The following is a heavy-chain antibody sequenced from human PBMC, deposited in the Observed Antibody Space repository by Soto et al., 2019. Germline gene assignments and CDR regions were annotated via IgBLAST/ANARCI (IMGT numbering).Heavy chain of an antibody. CDR1: GYSFTRYG. CDR2: INTYNGNT. J-gene: IGHJ6*02. Sequence: QVQLVQSRAEVKNPGASVKVSCKASGYSFTRYGIAWARQAPGQGLEWMGWINTYNGNTNYAQNLQGRVTLTTDTYTSTAYMALTSLRSNDTAIYYCAMVDVYVTPSPQDVWGQGTTVIVSS. CDR3: AMVDVYVTPSPQDV. V-gene: IGHV1-18*01. D-gene: IGHD3-16*01.